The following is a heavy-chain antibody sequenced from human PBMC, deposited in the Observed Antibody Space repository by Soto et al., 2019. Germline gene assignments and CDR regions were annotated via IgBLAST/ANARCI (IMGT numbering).Heavy chain of an antibody. Sequence: QVQLVQSGAEMKKPGASVKVSCKASGYSFSLYGISWVRQAPGQGLEWMGWISTYNGNTKYAQKFQDRVTFTTDTSASTAYMEVTSLGSDDTAVYYFARMIASALDYWGQGTLVTVSS. CDR3: ARMIASALDY. CDR2: ISTYNGNT. D-gene: IGHD2-21*01. V-gene: IGHV1-18*04. J-gene: IGHJ4*02. CDR1: GYSFSLYG.